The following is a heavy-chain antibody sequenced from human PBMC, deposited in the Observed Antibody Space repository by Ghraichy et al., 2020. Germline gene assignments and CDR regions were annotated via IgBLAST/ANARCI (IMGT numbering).Heavy chain of an antibody. Sequence: GGSLRLSCVGSGFTFSSYSMNWVRQSPGKGLEWVSYISSSSRNRFYADSVKGRFTVSRDNARNSLSLQMNSLRDEDTAVYYCARASTVVMFFYNAGMDVWGQGTTVTVSS. D-gene: IGHD4-23*01. CDR3: ARASTVVMFFYNAGMDV. J-gene: IGHJ6*02. CDR1: GFTFSSYS. V-gene: IGHV3-21*01. CDR2: ISSSSRNR.